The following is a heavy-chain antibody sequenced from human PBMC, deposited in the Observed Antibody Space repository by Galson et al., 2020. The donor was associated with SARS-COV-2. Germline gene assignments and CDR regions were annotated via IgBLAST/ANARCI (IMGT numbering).Heavy chain of an antibody. D-gene: IGHD5-12*01. Sequence: QAGGYLRLSCAASGFNFSSYGMHWARQAPGKGLEWVADIWYDGSNKYYADYVTGRFTISRDNSKNTLYLQMNSRRAEDTAVYYCANLNTDIVATEDAFDIWGQGTMVTVSS. CDR1: GFNFSSYG. CDR3: ANLNTDIVATEDAFDI. CDR2: IWYDGSNK. V-gene: IGHV3-33*06. J-gene: IGHJ3*02.